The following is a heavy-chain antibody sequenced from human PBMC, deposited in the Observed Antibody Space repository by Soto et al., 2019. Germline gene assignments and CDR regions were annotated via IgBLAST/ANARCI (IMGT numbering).Heavy chain of an antibody. D-gene: IGHD1-26*01. CDR1: GFTFSSYA. V-gene: IGHV3-23*01. Sequence: EVQLLESGGGLVQPGGSLRLSCAASGFTFSSYAMSWVRQAPGKGLEWVSAISGSGGSTYYADSVKGRFTISRDNSKNSLYLQMNGLRAEDTAVYYCARDVSGSYGGGDYWGQGTLVTVSS. CDR3: ARDVSGSYGGGDY. CDR2: ISGSGGST. J-gene: IGHJ4*02.